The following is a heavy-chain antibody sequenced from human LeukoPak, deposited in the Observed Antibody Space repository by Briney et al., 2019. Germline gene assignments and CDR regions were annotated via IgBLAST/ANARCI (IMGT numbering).Heavy chain of an antibody. J-gene: IGHJ6*02. V-gene: IGHV3-30-3*01. CDR2: ISFDGSNK. Sequence: PGGSLRLSCAASGFTFSSYAMHWVRQAPGKGLEWVAVISFDGSNKYYADSVKGRSTISRDNSKNTLYLQMNSLRAEDTAVYYCARDHGGSSEFGEFPHYYYYGRDVWGQGTTVTVSS. D-gene: IGHD3-10*01. CDR3: ARDHGGSSEFGEFPHYYYYGRDV. CDR1: GFTFSSYA.